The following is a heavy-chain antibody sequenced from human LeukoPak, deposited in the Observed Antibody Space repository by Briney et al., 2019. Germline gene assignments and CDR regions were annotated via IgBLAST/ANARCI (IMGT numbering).Heavy chain of an antibody. D-gene: IGHD3-3*01. J-gene: IGHJ5*02. CDR3: ARNGITIFGAGDWFDP. V-gene: IGHV4-30-4*01. CDR2: IYYSGST. Sequence: SQTLSLTCTVSGGSISSGDYYWSWIRQPPGKGLEWIGYIYYSGSTYYNPSLKSRVTISVDTSKNQFSLKLSSVTAADTAVYYCARNGITIFGAGDWFDPWGQGTLVTVSS. CDR1: GGSISSGDYY.